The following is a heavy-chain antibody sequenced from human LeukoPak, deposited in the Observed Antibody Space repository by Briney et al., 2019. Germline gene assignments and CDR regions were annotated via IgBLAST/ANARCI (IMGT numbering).Heavy chain of an antibody. CDR2: IYYSGST. CDR1: GGSISSSSYY. V-gene: IGHV4-39*01. CDR3: ARSIAARYQWFDP. J-gene: IGHJ5*02. D-gene: IGHD6-6*01. Sequence: SEALSLTCTVSGGSISSSSYYWGWIRQPPGKGLEWIGSIYYSGSTYYNPSLKSRVTISVDTSKTQFSLKLSSVTAADTAVYYCARSIAARYQWFDPWGQGTLVTVSS.